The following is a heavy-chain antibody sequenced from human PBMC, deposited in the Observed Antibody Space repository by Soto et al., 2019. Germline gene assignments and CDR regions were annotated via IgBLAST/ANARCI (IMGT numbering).Heavy chain of an antibody. CDR1: GYTFIGYY. Sequence: ASVKVSCKASGYTFIGYYLFWVRQAPGQGLEWMGWINPNSGDTGYAQRFQGRVTMTRDTSLTTAYMELSRLTFDDTALYYCARDGTMPYTYGPIGSWGQGTLVTVSS. CDR3: ARDGTMPYTYGPIGS. J-gene: IGHJ4*02. D-gene: IGHD5-18*01. V-gene: IGHV1-2*02. CDR2: INPNSGDT.